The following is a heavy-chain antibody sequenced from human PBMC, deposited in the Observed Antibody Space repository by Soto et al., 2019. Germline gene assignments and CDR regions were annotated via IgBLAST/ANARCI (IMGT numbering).Heavy chain of an antibody. Sequence: GGSLRLSCAASGFTFSSYGMHWVRQAPGKGLEWVAVISYDGSNKYYADSVKGRFTISRDNSKNTLYLQMNSLRAEDTAVYYCAKSSPGIAVAASEYFDYWGQGTLVTVSA. J-gene: IGHJ4*02. CDR2: ISYDGSNK. D-gene: IGHD6-19*01. CDR3: AKSSPGIAVAASEYFDY. CDR1: GFTFSSYG. V-gene: IGHV3-30*18.